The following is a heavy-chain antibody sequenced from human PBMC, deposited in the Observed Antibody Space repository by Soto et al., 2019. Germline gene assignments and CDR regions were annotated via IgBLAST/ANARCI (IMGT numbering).Heavy chain of an antibody. CDR2: VHSDGTTT. CDR3: ARGDRGGFDL. CDR1: GFTFDYYW. J-gene: IGHJ3*01. Sequence: GSLRLSCAASGFTFDYYWIHWVRQAPGKGLVWVSRVHSDGTTTTYADSVKGRFTISRDNARNTVSLQMSSLGAEDTAIYYCARGDRGGFDLWGHGTVLTVSS. D-gene: IGHD3-10*01. V-gene: IGHV3-74*01.